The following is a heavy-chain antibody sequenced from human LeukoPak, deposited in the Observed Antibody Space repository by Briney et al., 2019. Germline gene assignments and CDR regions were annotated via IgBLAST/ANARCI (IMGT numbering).Heavy chain of an antibody. Sequence: GGSLRLSCTASGITVSSNHMSWVRQAPGKGLEWVSVIYSGGTTYYAQSVKGRFTISRDNSENRLYLQMNSLRAEDTAVYYCASSYDSSGYYGYWGQGTLVTVSS. CDR3: ASSYDSSGYYGY. CDR1: GITVSSNH. CDR2: IYSGGTT. D-gene: IGHD3-22*01. J-gene: IGHJ4*02. V-gene: IGHV3-53*01.